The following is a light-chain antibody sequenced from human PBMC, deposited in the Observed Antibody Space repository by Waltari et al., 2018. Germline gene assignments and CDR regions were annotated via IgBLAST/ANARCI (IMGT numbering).Light chain of an antibody. CDR1: RGMNNK. CDR2: SAS. Sequence: SCSAGRGMNNKLAWYQRKPGQAPMPRIYSASNRATGIPARLSGSGSWTDFFLTISSLDPEDCAVYYCQLRSSWPRTFGQGTRVEIK. J-gene: IGKJ1*01. CDR3: QLRSSWPRT. V-gene: IGKV3-11*01.